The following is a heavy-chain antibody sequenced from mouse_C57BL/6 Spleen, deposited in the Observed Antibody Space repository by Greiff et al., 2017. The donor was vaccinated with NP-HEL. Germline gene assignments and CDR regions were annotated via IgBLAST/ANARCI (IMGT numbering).Heavy chain of an antibody. CDR2: ISSGGSYT. V-gene: IGHV5-6*01. Sequence: EVKLQESGGDLVKPGGSLKLSCAASGFTFSSYGMSWVRQTPDKRLEWVATISSGGSYTYYPDSVKGRFTISRDNAKNTLYLQMSSLKSEDTAMYYCAPRFAYWGQGTLVTVSA. CDR1: GFTFSSYG. J-gene: IGHJ3*01. CDR3: APRFAY.